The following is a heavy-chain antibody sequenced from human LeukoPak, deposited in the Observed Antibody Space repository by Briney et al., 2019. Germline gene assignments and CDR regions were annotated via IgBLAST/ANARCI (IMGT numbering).Heavy chain of an antibody. J-gene: IGHJ4*02. Sequence: PLETLSLTCAVYGGSFSGYYWSWIRQPPGKGLEWIGEINHSGSTNYNPSLKSRVTISVDTSKNQFSLKLSSVTAADTAVYYCARGGYSYGFDYWGQRTLVTVSS. CDR3: ARGGYSYGFDY. CDR2: INHSGST. V-gene: IGHV4-34*01. D-gene: IGHD5-18*01. CDR1: GGSFSGYY.